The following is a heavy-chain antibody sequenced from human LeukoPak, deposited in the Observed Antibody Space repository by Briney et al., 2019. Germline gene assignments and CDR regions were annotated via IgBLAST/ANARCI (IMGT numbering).Heavy chain of an antibody. CDR1: GYAFTSYG. J-gene: IGHJ5*02. D-gene: IGHD2-2*01. Sequence: ASVKVSCKASGYAFTSYGISWVRQAPGQGLEWMGRISAYNGNTNYAQKLQGRVTMTTDTSTSTAYMELRSLRSDDTAVYYCARGPDIVVDNWFDPWGQGTLVTVSS. CDR2: ISAYNGNT. V-gene: IGHV1-18*01. CDR3: ARGPDIVVDNWFDP.